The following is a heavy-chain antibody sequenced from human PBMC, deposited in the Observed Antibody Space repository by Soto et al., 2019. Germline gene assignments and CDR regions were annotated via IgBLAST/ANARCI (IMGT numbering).Heavy chain of an antibody. CDR1: GGSISGIH. CDR2: IYYTGNI. J-gene: IGHJ6*02. D-gene: IGHD2-21*01. CDR3: ARGHMSPPPVVTHSYGVDV. V-gene: IGHV4-59*11. Sequence: SETLSLTCTVSGGSISGIHHWSWIRQSPGKGLECIAYIYYTGNIDYNPSVKSRVSMSVDKAKNEFSLKMTSVTAADTAVYYCARGHMSPPPVVTHSYGVDVWGPGTPVTVSS.